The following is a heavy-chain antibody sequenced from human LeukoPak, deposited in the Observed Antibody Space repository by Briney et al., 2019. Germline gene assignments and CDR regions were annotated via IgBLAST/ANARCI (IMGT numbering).Heavy chain of an antibody. Sequence: SDTLSLTRVVSGYAFSSGYQWAWIRHSPGKGVEWIGSIYHTGSAHYTPSLQSRVTISVDTCNNQFSLRLNSVTAADTAVYYCARDPRWLTPDCTSTSCYENYFDPWGQGTLVTVSS. CDR1: GYAFSSGYQ. CDR2: IYHTGSA. J-gene: IGHJ5*02. D-gene: IGHD2-2*01. CDR3: ARDPRWLTPDCTSTSCYENYFDP. V-gene: IGHV4-38-2*02.